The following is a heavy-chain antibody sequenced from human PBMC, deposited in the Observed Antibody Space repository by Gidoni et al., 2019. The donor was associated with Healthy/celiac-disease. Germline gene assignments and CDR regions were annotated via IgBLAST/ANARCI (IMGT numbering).Heavy chain of an antibody. CDR2: ISSSSSYI. Sequence: EVQLVESGGGLVKPGGSLRLSCAASGFTFSSYSMNWVRQAPGKVLEWVSSISSSSSYIYYADSVKGRVTISRDNAKNSLYLQMNSLRAEDTAVYYCAREGYYDFWSGYTDYWGQGTLVTVSS. CDR1: GFTFSSYS. CDR3: AREGYYDFWSGYTDY. V-gene: IGHV3-21*01. J-gene: IGHJ4*02. D-gene: IGHD3-3*01.